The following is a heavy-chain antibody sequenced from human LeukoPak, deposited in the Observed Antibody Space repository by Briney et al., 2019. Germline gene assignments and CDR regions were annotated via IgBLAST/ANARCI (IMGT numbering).Heavy chain of an antibody. V-gene: IGHV1-18*01. CDR1: GYTFTSYG. J-gene: IGHJ4*02. CDR2: ISAYNGNT. Sequence: ASVKVSCKASGYTFTSYGISWVRQAPGQGLEWMGWISAYNGNTNYAQKLQGRVTMTTDTSTSTAYMELSSLRSEDTAVYYCARGSYSSGWRPTTLGYWGQGTLVTVSS. D-gene: IGHD6-19*01. CDR3: ARGSYSSGWRPTTLGY.